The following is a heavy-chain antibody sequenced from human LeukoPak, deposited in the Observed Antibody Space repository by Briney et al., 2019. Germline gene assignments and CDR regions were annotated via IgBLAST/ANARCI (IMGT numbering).Heavy chain of an antibody. Sequence: GGSLRLSCAASGFTFSSYWMSWVRQAPGKGLEWVANIKQDGSEKYYVDSVKGRFTISRDNAKNSLYLQMNSLRAEDTAVYYCARVEWAGYYLDHAFDIWGQGTMVTVSS. CDR2: IKQDGSEK. CDR1: GFTFSSYW. D-gene: IGHD3/OR15-3a*01. CDR3: ARVEWAGYYLDHAFDI. J-gene: IGHJ3*02. V-gene: IGHV3-7*01.